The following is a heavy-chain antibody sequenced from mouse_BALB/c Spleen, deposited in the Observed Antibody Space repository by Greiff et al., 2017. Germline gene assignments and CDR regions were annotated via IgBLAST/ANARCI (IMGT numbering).Heavy chain of an antibody. CDR1: GFSLTSYG. J-gene: IGHJ4*01. V-gene: IGHV2-9*02. CDR3: ARDYYGSSYYDMDY. CDR2: IWAGGST. Sequence: VKLMESGPGLVAPSQSLSITCTVSGFSLTSYGVHWVRQPPGKGLEWLGVIWAGGSTNYNSALMSRLSISKDNSKSQVFLKMNSLQTDDTAMYYCARDYYGSSYYDMDYWGQGTSVTVSS. D-gene: IGHD1-1*01.